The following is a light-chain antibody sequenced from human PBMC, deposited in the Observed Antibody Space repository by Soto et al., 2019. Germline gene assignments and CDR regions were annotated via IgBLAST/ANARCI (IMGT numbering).Light chain of an antibody. CDR3: QQYGSSPLT. CDR1: QSVRSNY. Sequence: EIVLTQSPGTLSLSPGETATLSCRASQSVRSNYLAWYQQKPGQAPRFLIYDASSRATGIPDRFSGSGSGTDFTLTSSRLEPEDFAVYYCQQYGSSPLTFGGGTKVEIK. V-gene: IGKV3-20*01. CDR2: DAS. J-gene: IGKJ4*01.